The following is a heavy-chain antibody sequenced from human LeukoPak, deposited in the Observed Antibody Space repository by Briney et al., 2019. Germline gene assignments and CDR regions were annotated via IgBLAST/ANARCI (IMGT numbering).Heavy chain of an antibody. CDR1: GGTFSSYA. J-gene: IGHJ4*02. CDR2: IIPMFDIT. D-gene: IGHD5-12*01. V-gene: IGHV1-69*10. CDR3: ARDGRGYSDYDFRYFDY. Sequence: SVKVSCKASGGTFSSYAISWVRQAPGQGLEWMGGIIPMFDITNYAQKFQGRVTIIADKSTSTAYMELSSLRSEDTAVYYCARDGRGYSDYDFRYFDYWGQGTLVTVSS.